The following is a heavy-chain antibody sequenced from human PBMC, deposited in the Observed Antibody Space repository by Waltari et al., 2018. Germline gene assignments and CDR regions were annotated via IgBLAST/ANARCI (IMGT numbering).Heavy chain of an antibody. CDR3: ARGSVPLVVAATSIDY. Sequence: QVQLVESGGGVVQPGGSLRLSCAASGFTFSKYAIHWFRQAPGKGLEWVAVIWYDGTKTYYGDSVQDRFTISRDNSKNTLYLQMNSLRAEDTALYYCARGSVPLVVAATSIDYWGQGTLVTVSS. J-gene: IGHJ4*02. CDR1: GFTFSKYA. D-gene: IGHD2-15*01. CDR2: IWYDGTKT. V-gene: IGHV3-33*03.